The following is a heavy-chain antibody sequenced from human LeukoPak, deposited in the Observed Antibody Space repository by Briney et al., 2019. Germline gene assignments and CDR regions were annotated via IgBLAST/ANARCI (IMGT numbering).Heavy chain of an antibody. CDR2: IYDSGST. CDR1: GGSFSGYY. J-gene: IGHJ4*02. Sequence: SETLSLTCAVYGGSFSGYYWSWIRQPPGKGLEWIGYIYDSGSTYYNPSLKSRVTISVDTSKNQFSLKLSSVTAADTAVYYCARVLAFDWLQIDYWGQGTLVTVSS. CDR3: ARVLAFDWLQIDY. V-gene: IGHV4-34*09. D-gene: IGHD3-9*01.